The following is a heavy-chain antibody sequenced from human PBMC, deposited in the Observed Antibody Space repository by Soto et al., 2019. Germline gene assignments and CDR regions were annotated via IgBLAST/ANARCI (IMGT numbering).Heavy chain of an antibody. CDR3: ATRGITLYHFDS. CDR2: ISYSGNP. V-gene: IGHV4-31*03. Sequence: QVQLQESGPGLVKPSQTLSLTCSVSGDSISRYGFYWSWIRLRPGKGLEWIGYISYSGNPYFNPSLRSRATISIDTSKNQFSLRLSSVTAADTAVYYCATRGITLYHFDSWGQGTLVTVSS. J-gene: IGHJ4*02. D-gene: IGHD3-10*01. CDR1: GDSISRYGFY.